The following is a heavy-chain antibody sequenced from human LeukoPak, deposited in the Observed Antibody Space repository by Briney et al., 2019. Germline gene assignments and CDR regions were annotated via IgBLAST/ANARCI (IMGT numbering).Heavy chain of an antibody. Sequence: SVKVSCKASGGTFSSYAISWVRQAPGQGLEWMGGIIPIFGTANYAQKFQGRVTITADESTSTAYMELSSLRSEDTAVYYCARGGSYPEDAFDIWGQGTMVTVSS. J-gene: IGHJ3*02. CDR3: ARGGSYPEDAFDI. V-gene: IGHV1-69*13. CDR1: GGTFSSYA. CDR2: IIPIFGTA. D-gene: IGHD1-26*01.